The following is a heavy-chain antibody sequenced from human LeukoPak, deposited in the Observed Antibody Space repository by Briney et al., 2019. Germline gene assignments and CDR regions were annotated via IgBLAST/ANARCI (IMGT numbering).Heavy chain of an antibody. CDR2: MSGGGGYI. V-gene: IGHV3-21*01. CDR1: GFTFSTYS. CDR3: AGGGYFDR. J-gene: IGHJ4*02. Sequence: GGSLRLSCAASGFTFSTYSMNWVRQAPGKGLEWVSSMSGGGGYIYYADSVEGRFTISRDNAKNSLYLQMNRLGGEDTAVYYRAGGGYFDRLGQGALVTVSS. D-gene: IGHD2-15*01.